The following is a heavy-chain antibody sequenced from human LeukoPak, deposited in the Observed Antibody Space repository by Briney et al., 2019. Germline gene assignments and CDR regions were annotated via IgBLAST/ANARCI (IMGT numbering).Heavy chain of an antibody. D-gene: IGHD2-2*01. CDR3: ARGRRHCSSTSCYGRYYGMDV. CDR1: GGSFSGYY. V-gene: IGHV4-34*01. Sequence: PSETLSLTCAVYGGSFSGYYWSWIRQPPGKGLEWIGEINHSGSTNYNPSLKSRVTISVDTSKNQFSLKLSSVTAADTAVYYCARGRRHCSSTSCYGRYYGMDVWGQGTTVTVSS. J-gene: IGHJ6*02. CDR2: INHSGST.